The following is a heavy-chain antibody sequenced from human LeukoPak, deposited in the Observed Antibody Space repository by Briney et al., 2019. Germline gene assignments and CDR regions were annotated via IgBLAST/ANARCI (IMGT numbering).Heavy chain of an antibody. CDR2: ISSSSGYI. Sequence: PGGSLRLSCAASGFTFSSYSMNWVRQAPGKGLEWVSSISSSSGYIYYADSVKGRFTISRDNAKNSLYLQMNSLRAEDTAVYYCARGSGSYYAFDIWGQGTMVTVSS. V-gene: IGHV3-21*01. CDR1: GFTFSSYS. D-gene: IGHD1-26*01. CDR3: ARGSGSYYAFDI. J-gene: IGHJ3*02.